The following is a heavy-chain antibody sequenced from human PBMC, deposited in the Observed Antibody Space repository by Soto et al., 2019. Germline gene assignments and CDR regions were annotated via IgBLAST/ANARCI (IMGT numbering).Heavy chain of an antibody. CDR2: LSSIGSTI. V-gene: IGHV3-48*03. Sequence: PGGSLRRAAEDSVITCISYEMNLVRQAPGKGLEWVSYLSSIGSTIYYAESAKGRFTISRDNAKNSLSLQMNSPRAEDTAVYYCARVGIAVAGSFDYWGQGTLVTVSS. CDR3: ARVGIAVAGSFDY. D-gene: IGHD6-19*01. J-gene: IGHJ4*02. CDR1: VITCISYE.